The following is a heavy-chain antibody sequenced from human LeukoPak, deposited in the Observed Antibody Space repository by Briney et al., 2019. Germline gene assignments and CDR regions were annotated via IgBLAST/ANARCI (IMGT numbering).Heavy chain of an antibody. D-gene: IGHD6-19*01. Sequence: GWSLRLSCAASGITFSSQAMAWVRQAPGKGLEWVSSISESGDSTYYADSVKGRFTISRDNSKNTLSLQMNSLRVEDTAVYYCANAAGTFNWGQGTLVTVSS. V-gene: IGHV3-23*01. CDR2: ISESGDST. CDR1: GITFSSQA. J-gene: IGHJ4*02. CDR3: ANAAGTFN.